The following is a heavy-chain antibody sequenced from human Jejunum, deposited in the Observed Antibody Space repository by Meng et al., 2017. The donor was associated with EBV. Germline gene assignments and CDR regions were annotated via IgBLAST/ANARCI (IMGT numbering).Heavy chain of an antibody. CDR2: TYYMSKWYN. J-gene: IGHJ5*02. Sequence: QVQLHQLAPGLVRASQTLALTCGLSGDSVSSNTVAWNWIRRSPSRGLEWLGRTYYMSKWYNEYAVSVKSRITINADISKNQFSLQLNSVTPEDTAVYYCARWNHQQRWFGTWGQGPLVTVSS. D-gene: IGHD1-1*01. CDR3: ARWNHQQRWFGT. CDR1: GDSVSSNTVA. V-gene: IGHV6-1*01.